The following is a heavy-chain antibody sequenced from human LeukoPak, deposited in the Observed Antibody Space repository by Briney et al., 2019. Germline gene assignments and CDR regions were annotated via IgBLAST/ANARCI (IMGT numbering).Heavy chain of an antibody. D-gene: IGHD6-13*01. J-gene: IGHJ4*02. CDR1: GFTFSSYG. V-gene: IGHV3-30*18. CDR3: AKDPKVGTGYFDY. Sequence: GGSLRLSCAASGFTFSSYGMHWVRQAPGKGLEWVAVISYDGSNKYYADSVKGRSTISRDNSKNTLYLQMNSLRAEDTAVYYCAKDPKVGTGYFDYWGQGTLVTVSS. CDR2: ISYDGSNK.